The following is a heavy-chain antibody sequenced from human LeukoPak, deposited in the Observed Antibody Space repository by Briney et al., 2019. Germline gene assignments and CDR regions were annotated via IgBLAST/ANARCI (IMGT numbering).Heavy chain of an antibody. D-gene: IGHD5/OR15-5a*01. Sequence: PGGSLRLSCAASGFTFSSYSMNWVGQAPGKGREGVSYISSSSSTIYYADSVKGRFTISRDNSKNTLYLQMNSLRAEDTAVYYCARDQDWSTPLHYWGQGTLVTVSS. V-gene: IGHV3-48*01. J-gene: IGHJ4*02. CDR3: ARDQDWSTPLHY. CDR1: GFTFSSYS. CDR2: ISSSSSTI.